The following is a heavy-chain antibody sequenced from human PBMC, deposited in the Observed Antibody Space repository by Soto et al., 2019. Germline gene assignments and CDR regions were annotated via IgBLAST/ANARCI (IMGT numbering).Heavy chain of an antibody. D-gene: IGHD6-13*01. J-gene: IGHJ4*02. CDR2: IYSGGST. V-gene: IGHV3-53*01. Sequence: RGSLRLSCTASGFTVSSNYMSWVRQAPGKGLEWVSVIYSGGSTYYADSVKGRFTISRDNAKNSLYLQMNSLRAEDAAVYYCARNSPAAAGTGGFDYWGQGTLVTVSS. CDR1: GFTVSSNY. CDR3: ARNSPAAAGTGGFDY.